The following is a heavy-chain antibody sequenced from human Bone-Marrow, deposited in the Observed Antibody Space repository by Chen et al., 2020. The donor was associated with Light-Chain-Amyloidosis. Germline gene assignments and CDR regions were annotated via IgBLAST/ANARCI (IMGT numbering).Heavy chain of an antibody. CDR1: GYIFTNYG. V-gene: IGHV1-18*04. Sequence: QVQLVQSGAEVKKPGASVNVSCKASGYIFTNYGIGWVRQAPGQGLEWLGWVSAYNVNRNCIQKRQGRVTMATDASTNTGYMERRSLTSDDTAGYYCVGGREWFYPWGQGTLVTVSS. CDR2: VSAYNVNR. J-gene: IGHJ5*02. CDR3: VGGREWFYP.